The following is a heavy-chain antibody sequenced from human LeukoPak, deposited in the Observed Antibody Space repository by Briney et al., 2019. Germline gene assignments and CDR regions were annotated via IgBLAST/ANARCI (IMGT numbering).Heavy chain of an antibody. D-gene: IGHD4-17*01. V-gene: IGHV3-21*01. J-gene: IGHJ4*02. CDR1: GFTFSSYI. CDR2: ISSSSSYI. Sequence: GGSLRLSCAASGFTFSSYIMNWVRQAPGKGLEWVSSISSSSSYIYYADSVKGRFTISRDNAKNSLYLQMNSLRAEDTAVYYCARVRGHYVGPIDYWGQGTLVTVSS. CDR3: ARVRGHYVGPIDY.